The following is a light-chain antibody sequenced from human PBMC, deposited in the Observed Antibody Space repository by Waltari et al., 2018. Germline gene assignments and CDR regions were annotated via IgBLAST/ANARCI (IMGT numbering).Light chain of an antibody. CDR2: EVI. Sequence: QSALTQPASVSGSPGQSITISCTGSSSDIGSYNVVSWYQHHPGKAPKLVIYEVINRPSGVSNRFSGSKSGNTASLTISGLQAEAEADYYCCSYAGSVVFGGGTKLTVL. J-gene: IGLJ2*01. V-gene: IGLV2-23*02. CDR3: CSYAGSVV. CDR1: SSDIGSYNV.